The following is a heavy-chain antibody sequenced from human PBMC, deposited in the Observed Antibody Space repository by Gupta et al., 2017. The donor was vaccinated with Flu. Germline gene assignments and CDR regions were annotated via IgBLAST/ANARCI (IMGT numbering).Heavy chain of an antibody. CDR2: ISGSGGST. CDR3: AARGWTFPFDY. V-gene: IGHV3-23*01. Sequence: EVQLLESGGGLVQPGGSLRLSCAASGSTFTNYALNWVRQAPGKGLEWVSTISGSGGSTYYADSVKGRFTISRDNSKNTLYLQMNSLRAEDTAVYYWAARGWTFPFDYWGQGTLVTVSS. D-gene: IGHD2-15*01. J-gene: IGHJ4*02. CDR1: GSTFTNYA.